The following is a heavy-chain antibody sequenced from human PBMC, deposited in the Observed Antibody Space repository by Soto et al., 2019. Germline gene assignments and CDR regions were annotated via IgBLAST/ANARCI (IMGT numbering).Heavy chain of an antibody. J-gene: IGHJ6*02. CDR2: INPNSGGT. Sequence: SVKVSCKASGYTFTGYYMHWVRQAPGQGLEWIGLINPNSGGTNYAQKFQGWVTMTRDTSISTAYMELSRLRSDDTAVHYCARSKRITIFGVVIRPYYYYGMDVWGQGTTVTVYS. CDR3: ARSKRITIFGVVIRPYYYYGMDV. V-gene: IGHV1-2*04. CDR1: GYTFTGYY. D-gene: IGHD3-3*01.